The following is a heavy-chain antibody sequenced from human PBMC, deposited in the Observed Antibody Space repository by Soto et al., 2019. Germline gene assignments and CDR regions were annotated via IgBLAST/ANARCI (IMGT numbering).Heavy chain of an antibody. CDR3: AREVAELLWFGELLARGDYFDY. Sequence: QLQLQESGPGLVKPSETLSLTCTVSGGSISSSSYYWGWIRQPPGKGLEWIGSIYYSGSTYYNPSLKSRVTISVDTSKNQFSLKLSSVTAADTAVYYCAREVAELLWFGELLARGDYFDYWGQGTLVTVSS. CDR1: GGSISSSSYY. V-gene: IGHV4-39*02. D-gene: IGHD3-10*01. CDR2: IYYSGST. J-gene: IGHJ4*02.